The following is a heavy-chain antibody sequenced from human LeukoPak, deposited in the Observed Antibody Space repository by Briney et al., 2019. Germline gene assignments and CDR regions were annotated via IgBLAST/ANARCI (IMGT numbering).Heavy chain of an antibody. V-gene: IGHV1-2*06. J-gene: IGHJ6*02. CDR1: VYTFTGYY. D-gene: IGHD2-2*01. Sequence: VKVFCMSSVYTFTGYYKHWVRQAPGQGVEWMGRINPNSGGTHFVQKFQDRPTITMDTSLNTAYIDLNGLRSDDAAVFYFASGRVYCSSTRCFFPFGMHVWGQRTTVSVSS. CDR3: ASGRVYCSSTRCFFPFGMHV. CDR2: INPNSGGT.